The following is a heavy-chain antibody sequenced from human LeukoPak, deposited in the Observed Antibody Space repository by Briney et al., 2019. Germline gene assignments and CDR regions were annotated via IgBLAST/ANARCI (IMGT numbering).Heavy chain of an antibody. J-gene: IGHJ4*02. CDR2: IYYSGST. Sequence: SETLSLTCTVSGGSISSYYWSWIRQPPGKGLEWIGYIYYSGSTKYNPSLKSRVTISVGASKTQFSLKLNSVTAADTAVYYCARGSRELYYFDCWGQGTLVTVSS. D-gene: IGHD1-7*01. V-gene: IGHV4-59*01. CDR3: ARGSRELYYFDC. CDR1: GGSISSYY.